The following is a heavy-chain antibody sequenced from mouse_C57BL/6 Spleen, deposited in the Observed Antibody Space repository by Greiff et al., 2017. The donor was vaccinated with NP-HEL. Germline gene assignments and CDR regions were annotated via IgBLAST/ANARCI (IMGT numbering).Heavy chain of an antibody. J-gene: IGHJ4*01. CDR3: YRGAMDY. Sequence: DVMLVESGGGLVQPGGSMKLSCVASGFTFSNYWMNWVRQSPEKGLEWVAQIRLKSDNYATHYAESVKGRFTISRDDSKSSVYLQMNNLRAEDTGIYYSYRGAMDYWGQGTSVTVSS. V-gene: IGHV6-3*01. D-gene: IGHD2-14*01. CDR1: GFTFSNYW. CDR2: IRLKSDNYAT.